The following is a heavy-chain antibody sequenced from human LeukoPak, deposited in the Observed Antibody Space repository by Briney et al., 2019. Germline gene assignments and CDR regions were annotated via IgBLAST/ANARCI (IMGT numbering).Heavy chain of an antibody. CDR3: ASRIGRYLYYFGMDV. CDR1: GGPFSHYY. D-gene: IGHD1-26*01. CDR2: INESGST. J-gene: IGHJ6*02. Sequence: SETLSLTCTVSGGPFSHYYWTWILQPPGKGLGWIGEINESGSTNYDPSLKSRVTISVDASKNHFSLNLTSVTAADTAVYYCASRIGRYLYYFGMDVWGQGTTVTVSS. V-gene: IGHV4-34*01.